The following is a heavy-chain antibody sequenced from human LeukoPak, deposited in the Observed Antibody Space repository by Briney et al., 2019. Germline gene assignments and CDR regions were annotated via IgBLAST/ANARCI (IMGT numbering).Heavy chain of an antibody. V-gene: IGHV3-74*01. Sequence: PGGSLRLSCAGSGFTFSSHWLHCVRQAPGKGLMWVSRINGDGTITTYADSVKGRFTISRDNAKNTLYLQMNGLRAEDTAVYYCVSPSSGSFDYWGQGTLLTVSS. CDR1: GFTFSSHW. J-gene: IGHJ4*02. CDR3: VSPSSGSFDY. D-gene: IGHD6-19*01. CDR2: INGDGTIT.